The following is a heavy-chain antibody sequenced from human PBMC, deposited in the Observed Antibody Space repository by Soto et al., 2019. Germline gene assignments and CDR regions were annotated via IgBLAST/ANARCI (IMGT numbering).Heavy chain of an antibody. J-gene: IGHJ4*02. CDR3: AKQVRDGTSSPYYFDY. D-gene: IGHD6-6*01. V-gene: IGHV1-46*01. CDR2: INPSGGGT. CDR1: GYNFIGQY. Sequence: ASVKVSCKASGYNFIGQYIHWVRQAPGQGLEWMGIINPSGGGTTYAQQFQGRVVMTSDASTSTVYVELSGLTSEDTAVYYCAKQVRDGTSSPYYFDYWGQGTLVTVSS.